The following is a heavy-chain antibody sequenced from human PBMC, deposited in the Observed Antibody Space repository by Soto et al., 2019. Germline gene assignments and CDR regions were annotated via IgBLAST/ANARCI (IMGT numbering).Heavy chain of an antibody. V-gene: IGHV1-69*01. Sequence: QVQLVQSGAEVKKPGSSVKVSCKASGGTFSSYAISWVRQAPGQGLEWTGGIIPIFGTANYAQKFQGRVTLTADESTTTAYMELSSLRSEDTAVYYCASPPTCSGGSCYAFPYDYWGQGTLVTVSS. CDR2: IIPIFGTA. CDR3: ASPPTCSGGSCYAFPYDY. CDR1: GGTFSSYA. J-gene: IGHJ4*02. D-gene: IGHD2-15*01.